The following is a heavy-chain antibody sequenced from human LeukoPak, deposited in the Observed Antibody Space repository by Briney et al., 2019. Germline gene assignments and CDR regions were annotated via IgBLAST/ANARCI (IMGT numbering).Heavy chain of an antibody. CDR1: GFTVSSYY. V-gene: IGHV3-7*05. CDR2: IKQDGSEK. Sequence: GGSLRLSCAASGFTVSSYYMTWVRQAPGKGLEWVANIKQDGSEKYYVDSVKGRFTISRDNAKNSLYLQMNSLRAEDTAVYYCARHSFDGSAYSFDYWGQGTLVTVSS. D-gene: IGHD3-22*01. J-gene: IGHJ4*02. CDR3: ARHSFDGSAYSFDY.